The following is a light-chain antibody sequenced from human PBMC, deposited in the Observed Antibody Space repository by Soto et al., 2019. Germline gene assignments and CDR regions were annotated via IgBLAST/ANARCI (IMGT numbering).Light chain of an antibody. Sequence: QSVLTQPPSASGSPGQSVTISCTGTSSDVGGYNYVSWYQQHPGKAPKLMIYEVSKRPSGVPDRFSGSKSGNTASLTVSGLQVEDEADYYCCSFALRSTLIFGGGTKLTVL. J-gene: IGLJ2*01. CDR3: CSFALRSTLI. V-gene: IGLV2-8*01. CDR2: EVS. CDR1: SSDVGGYNY.